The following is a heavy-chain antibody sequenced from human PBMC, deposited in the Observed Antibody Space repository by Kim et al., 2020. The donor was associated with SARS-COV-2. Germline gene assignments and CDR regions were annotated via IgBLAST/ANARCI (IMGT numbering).Heavy chain of an antibody. CDR3: AKEGGTLLKSPLYD. J-gene: IGHJ4*02. Sequence: GGSLRLSCAASGFTFGDYAMHWVRQAPGKGLEWVSGISWKSDSIVYADSVRGRFSISRDNAKNSLYLQMNSLRPDDTALYYCAKEGGTLLKSPLYDWCQGTLVTVSA. CDR1: GFTFGDYA. D-gene: IGHD1-26*01. V-gene: IGHV3-9*01. CDR2: ISWKSDSI.